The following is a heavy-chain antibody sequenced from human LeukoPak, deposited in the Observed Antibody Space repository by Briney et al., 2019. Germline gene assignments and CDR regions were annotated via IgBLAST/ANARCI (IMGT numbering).Heavy chain of an antibody. V-gene: IGHV3-30*05. Sequence: GGSLRLSCAASGFAFNNFGMHWVRQAPGKGLEWVAVISFDGANKHYADSVRGRFSNSRDNSKNTLYLQMNSLTTEDKAVYYCAREGSIPEYDSSPFFDYWGQGTLVTVSS. CDR3: AREGSIPEYDSSPFFDY. J-gene: IGHJ4*02. D-gene: IGHD6-6*01. CDR1: GFAFNNFG. CDR2: ISFDGANK.